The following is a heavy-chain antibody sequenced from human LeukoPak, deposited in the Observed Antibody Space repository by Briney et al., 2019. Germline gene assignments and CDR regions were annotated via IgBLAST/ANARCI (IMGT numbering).Heavy chain of an antibody. CDR1: GGSISSYY. CDR2: IYYSGST. V-gene: IGHV4-59*01. J-gene: IGHJ6*03. Sequence: SETLSLTCTVSGGSISSYYWSWIRQPPGKGLEWIGYIYYSGSTNYKPSLKSRVTISVDTSKNQFSLKLSSVTAADTAVYYCARLRSGYDWGYYYYYMDVWGKGTTVTISS. D-gene: IGHD5-12*01. CDR3: ARLRSGYDWGYYYYYMDV.